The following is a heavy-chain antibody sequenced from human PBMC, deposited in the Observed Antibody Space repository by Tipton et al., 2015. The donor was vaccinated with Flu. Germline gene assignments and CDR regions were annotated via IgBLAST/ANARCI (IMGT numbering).Heavy chain of an antibody. CDR2: SSAYNGNT. CDR1: GYTFTSYG. D-gene: IGHD3-22*01. V-gene: IGHV1-18*01. CDR3: VTTFPYYYDSSGYLNY. J-gene: IGHJ4*02. Sequence: QLVQSGAEVKKPGASVKVSCKASGYTFTSYGISWVRQAPGQGLEWMGWSSAYNGNTNYAQKLQGRVTMTTDTSTSTAYMELRSLRSDDTAVYYCVTTFPYYYDSSGYLNYWGQGTLVTVSS.